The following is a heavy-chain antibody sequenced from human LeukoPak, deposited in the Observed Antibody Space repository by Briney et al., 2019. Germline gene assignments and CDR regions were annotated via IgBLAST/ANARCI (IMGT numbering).Heavy chain of an antibody. J-gene: IGHJ5*02. CDR1: GYTFTGYY. CDR3: ARDGGVAGTFDWFDP. D-gene: IGHD6-19*01. V-gene: IGHV1-2*02. Sequence: PSVKVSCKASGYTFTGYYMHWVRQAPGQGLELMGWINPNSGATNYAQKFQGRVTMTRDTSISTAYMELSRLRSDDTAVYYCARDGGVAGTFDWFDPWGQGTLVTVSS. CDR2: INPNSGAT.